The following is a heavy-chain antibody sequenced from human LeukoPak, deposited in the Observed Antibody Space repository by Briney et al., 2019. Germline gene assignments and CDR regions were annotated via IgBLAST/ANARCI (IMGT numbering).Heavy chain of an antibody. V-gene: IGHV3-53*01. CDR3: ARSAWQQSY. CDR1: GFTVSTNY. J-gene: IGHJ4*02. CDR2: IYSGGST. D-gene: IGHD6-13*01. Sequence: GGSLRLSCAASGFTVSTNYMTWVRQAPGKGLEWVSLIYSGGSTYYADSVKGRFTISRDNSKNTVCLQMNSLTAEDTAVYYCARSAWQQSYWGQGTLVTVSS.